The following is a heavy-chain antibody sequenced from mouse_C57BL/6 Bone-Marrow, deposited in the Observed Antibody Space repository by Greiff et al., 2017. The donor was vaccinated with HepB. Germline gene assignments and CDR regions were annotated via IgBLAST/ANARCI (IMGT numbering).Heavy chain of an antibody. J-gene: IGHJ2*01. CDR2: IDPSDSYT. Sequence: VQLQQPGAELVRPGTSVKLSCKASGYTFTSYWMHWVKQRPGQGLEWIGVIDPSDSYTNYNQKFKGKATLTVDTSSSTAYMQLSSLTSEDSAVYYCARGGTTVVATDFDYWGQGTTLTVSS. CDR1: GYTFTSYW. D-gene: IGHD1-1*01. CDR3: ARGGTTVVATDFDY. V-gene: IGHV1-59*01.